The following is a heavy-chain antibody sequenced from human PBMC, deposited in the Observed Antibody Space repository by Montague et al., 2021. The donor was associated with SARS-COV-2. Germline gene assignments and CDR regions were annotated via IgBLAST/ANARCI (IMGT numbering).Heavy chain of an antibody. Sequence: SETLSLTCTVSGGSISSSSYYWGWIRQPPGKGLEWLGCIYYSGSTXYNPSLKSRVTISVGTSKNQFSLKLSSVTAADTAVYYCARVGRQQLVRLSGMDVWGQGTTVTVSS. D-gene: IGHD6-13*01. CDR3: ARVGRQQLVRLSGMDV. CDR1: GGSISSSSYY. V-gene: IGHV4-39*07. J-gene: IGHJ6*02. CDR2: IYYSGST.